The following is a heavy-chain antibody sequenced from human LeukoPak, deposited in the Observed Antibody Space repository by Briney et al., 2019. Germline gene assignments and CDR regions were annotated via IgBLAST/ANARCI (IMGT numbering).Heavy chain of an antibody. CDR1: GFSFRDFW. CDR2: INQGGSVK. D-gene: IGHD5-12*01. Sequence: GGPLRLSCAASGFSFRDFWMTWVRQAPGKGLEWVANINQGGSVKYYVDSVKGRFTISRDDAKSSLYVQMNSLRDEDTAVYYCARFGYSGWNLEYWGQGTLVTVSS. CDR3: ARFGYSGWNLEY. V-gene: IGHV3-7*01. J-gene: IGHJ4*02.